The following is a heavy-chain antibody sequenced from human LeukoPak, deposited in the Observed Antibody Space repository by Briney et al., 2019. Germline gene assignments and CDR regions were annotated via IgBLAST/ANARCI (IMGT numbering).Heavy chain of an antibody. CDR2: TYYRSKWYN. J-gene: IGHJ5*02. CDR1: GDSVSSNSAA. D-gene: IGHD2-15*01. Sequence: SRTLSLTCAISGDSVSSNSAAWNWIRQSPSRGPEWLGRTYYRSKWYNDYAVSVKSRITINPDTSKNQFSLQLNSVTPEDTAVYYCARDHYCSGGSCYWFDPWGQGTLVTVSS. V-gene: IGHV6-1*01. CDR3: ARDHYCSGGSCYWFDP.